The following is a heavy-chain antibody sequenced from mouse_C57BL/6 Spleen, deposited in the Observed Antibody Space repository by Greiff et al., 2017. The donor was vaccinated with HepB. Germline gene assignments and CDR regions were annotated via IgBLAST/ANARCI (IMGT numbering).Heavy chain of an antibody. D-gene: IGHD1-1*01. CDR2: INPGSGGT. CDR3: ARAGGYYGSSPDY. V-gene: IGHV1-54*01. Sequence: QVQLQQSGAELVRPGTSVKVSCKASGYAFTNYLIEWVKQRPGQGLEWIGVINPGSGGTNYNEKFKGKATLTADKSSSTAYMQLSSLTSEDSAVYCCARAGGYYGSSPDYWGQGTTLTVSS. J-gene: IGHJ2*01. CDR1: GYAFTNYL.